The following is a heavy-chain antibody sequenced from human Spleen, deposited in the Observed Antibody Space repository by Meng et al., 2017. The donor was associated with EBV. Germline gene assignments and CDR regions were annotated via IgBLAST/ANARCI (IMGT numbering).Heavy chain of an antibody. J-gene: IGHJ2*01. D-gene: IGHD2-2*01. CDR1: GGTFRTST. CDR3: ARGESTSWFFAL. CDR2: IIPIFDTT. Sequence: QVQLVQSGAEVTNPASSVKVSCQASGGTFRTSTIHWVRQAPGQGPEWMGTIIPIFDTTTYAQKFQGRVTISADESTSTAYMELSSLRSEDTAIYFCARGESTSWFFALWGRGTLVTVSS. V-gene: IGHV1-69*18.